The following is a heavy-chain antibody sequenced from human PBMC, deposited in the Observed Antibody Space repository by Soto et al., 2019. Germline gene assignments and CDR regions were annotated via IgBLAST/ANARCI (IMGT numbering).Heavy chain of an antibody. CDR3: AKDRFRYSYAAPFDY. J-gene: IGHJ4*02. CDR2: ISWDVGST. V-gene: IGHV3-43*01. D-gene: IGHD5-18*01. CDR1: GFTFDDYT. Sequence: GGSLRLSCAASGFTFDDYTMHWVRQAPGKGLEWVSLISWDVGSTYYADSVKGRFTISRDNSKNSLYLQMNSLRTEDTALYYCAKDRFRYSYAAPFDYWGQGTLVTVSS.